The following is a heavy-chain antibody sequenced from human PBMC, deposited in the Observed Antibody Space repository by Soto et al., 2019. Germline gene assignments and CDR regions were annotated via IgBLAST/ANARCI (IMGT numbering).Heavy chain of an antibody. CDR3: AKPHRDVYSTAFFYH. CDR2: ISSSGSTI. D-gene: IGHD4-4*01. CDR1: GFTFSSYE. V-gene: IGHV3-48*03. J-gene: IGHJ4*02. Sequence: GGSLRLSCTASGFTFSSYEMNWVRQAPGKGLEWVSYISSSGSTIYYADSVKGRFTISRDNSKNTVYLQMNSLRAEDTAVYYCAKPHRDVYSTAFFYHWGQGTLVTVSS.